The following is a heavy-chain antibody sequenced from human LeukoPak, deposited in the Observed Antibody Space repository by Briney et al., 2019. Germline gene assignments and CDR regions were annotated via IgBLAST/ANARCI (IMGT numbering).Heavy chain of an antibody. V-gene: IGHV5-51*01. CDR2: IYPGDSRI. J-gene: IGHJ5*02. CDR3: ACRDLTSIWSGT. D-gene: IGHD2-2*01. CDR1: VYTFTTYW. Sequence: GESLKISCQGSVYTFTTYWIGWVRHMPGKGLEWMGVIYPGDSRIRYNPSFEGQVTISADKSISTAYLQWSSLQALDTAIYYWACRDLTSIWSGTWGQGTLVTVSS.